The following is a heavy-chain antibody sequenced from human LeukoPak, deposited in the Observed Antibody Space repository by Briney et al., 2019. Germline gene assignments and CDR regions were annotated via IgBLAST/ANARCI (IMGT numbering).Heavy chain of an antibody. V-gene: IGHV1-18*01. CDR2: ISTYNGNT. Sequence: ASVKVSCKASGYTFTTYAMSWVRQAPGQGLEWMGWISTYNGNTNYAQKLQGRVTMTTDTSTSTAYMELRRLTSDDTAVYYCARGPRLGELSPSDYWGQGTLVTVSS. J-gene: IGHJ4*02. D-gene: IGHD3-16*02. CDR3: ARGPRLGELSPSDY. CDR1: GYTFTTYA.